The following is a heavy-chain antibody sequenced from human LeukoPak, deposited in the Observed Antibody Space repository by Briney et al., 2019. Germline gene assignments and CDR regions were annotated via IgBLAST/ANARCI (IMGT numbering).Heavy chain of an antibody. CDR3: ARDVVAAVGTFDY. CDR1: GGSISTYY. CDR2: IYYSGRT. D-gene: IGHD6-13*01. V-gene: IGHV4-59*01. J-gene: IGHJ4*02. Sequence: SETLSLTCTVSGGSISTYYWSWIRQPPGKGLEWIGYIYYSGRTNKNPSLKSRVTISVDTSKNQFSLKLSSVTAADRAVYYCARDVVAAVGTFDYWGQGTLVTVSS.